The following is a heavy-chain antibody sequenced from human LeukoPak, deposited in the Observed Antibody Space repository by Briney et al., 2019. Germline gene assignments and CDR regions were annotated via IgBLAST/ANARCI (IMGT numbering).Heavy chain of an antibody. CDR3: AKYYYDSTSYYRS. Sequence: PGGSLRLSCAVSGFTFSSYAMSWVRQAPGKGLEWVSTITSSGGDTFYADSVKGRFTVSRDNSKSTLSLQMNSLRAEDTAIYYCAKYYYDSTSYYRSWGQGTLVTVSS. CDR2: ITSSGGDT. CDR1: GFTFSSYA. D-gene: IGHD3-22*01. J-gene: IGHJ4*02. V-gene: IGHV3-23*01.